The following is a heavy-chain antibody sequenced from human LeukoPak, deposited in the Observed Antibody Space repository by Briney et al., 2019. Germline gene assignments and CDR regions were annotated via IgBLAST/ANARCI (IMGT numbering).Heavy chain of an antibody. CDR3: ARGPARRWFGP. Sequence: SGTLSLTCAVSGGSISSSNWWSWVRQPPGKGLEWIGEIYHSGSTNYNPSLKSRVTISVDTSKNQFSLKLSSVTAADTAVYYCARGPARRWFGPWGQGTLVTVSS. V-gene: IGHV4-4*02. CDR2: IYHSGST. D-gene: IGHD6-6*01. J-gene: IGHJ5*02. CDR1: GGSISSSNW.